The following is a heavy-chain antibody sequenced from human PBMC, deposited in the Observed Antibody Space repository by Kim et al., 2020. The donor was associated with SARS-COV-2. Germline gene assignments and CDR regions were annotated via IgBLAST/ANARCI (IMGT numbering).Heavy chain of an antibody. J-gene: IGHJ3*02. D-gene: IGHD3-16*01. Sequence: ASVKVSCKVSGYTLTELSMHWVRQAPGKGLEWMGGFDPEDGETIYAQKFQGRVTMTEDTSTDTAYMELSSLRSEDTAVYYCATVLYDLDAFDIWGQGTMVTVSS. CDR3: ATVLYDLDAFDI. V-gene: IGHV1-24*01. CDR1: GYTLTELS. CDR2: FDPEDGET.